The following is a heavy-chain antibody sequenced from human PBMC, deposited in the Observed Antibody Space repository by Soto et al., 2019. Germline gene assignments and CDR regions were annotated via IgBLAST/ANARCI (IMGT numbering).Heavy chain of an antibody. CDR2: INPNSGGT. CDR1: GYTFTGYY. D-gene: IGHD6-13*01. Sequence: ASVKVSCKASGYTFTGYYMHWVRQAPGQGLEWMGWINPNSGGTNYAQKFQGRVTMTRDTSISTAYMELSRLRSDDTAVYYCAREFGWGAAGGGWFDPWGQGTLVTVSS. CDR3: AREFGWGAAGGGWFDP. V-gene: IGHV1-2*02. J-gene: IGHJ5*02.